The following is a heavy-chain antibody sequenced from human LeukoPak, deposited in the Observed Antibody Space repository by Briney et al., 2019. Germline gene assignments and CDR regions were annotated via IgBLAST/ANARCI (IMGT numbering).Heavy chain of an antibody. D-gene: IGHD2-15*01. V-gene: IGHV1-18*01. Sequence: GASVTGSFKGSGYTFTSYGISWVRQAPGQGGEGMGWISAYNGNTHYVQKLQGRVTITTDTYTSTAYMELRSLRSDDTAVYYCARDWVSCSGGSCYSYYYYYGMDVWGQGTTVTVSS. CDR2: ISAYNGNT. CDR3: ARDWVSCSGGSCYSYYYYYGMDV. J-gene: IGHJ6*02. CDR1: GYTFTSYG.